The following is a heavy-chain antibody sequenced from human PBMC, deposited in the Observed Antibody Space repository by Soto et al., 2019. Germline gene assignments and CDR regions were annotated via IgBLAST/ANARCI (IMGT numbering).Heavy chain of an antibody. J-gene: IGHJ6*02. Sequence: GGSLRLSCAASGFTFDDYAMHWVRQAPGKGLEWVSGISWNSGSIGYADSAKGRFTISRDNAKNSLYLQMNSLRAEDTAVYYCAKGSFPGAGRIYYYGMDVWGQGTTVTVSS. CDR2: ISWNSGSI. D-gene: IGHD3-10*01. CDR1: GFTFDDYA. CDR3: AKGSFPGAGRIYYYGMDV. V-gene: IGHV3-9*01.